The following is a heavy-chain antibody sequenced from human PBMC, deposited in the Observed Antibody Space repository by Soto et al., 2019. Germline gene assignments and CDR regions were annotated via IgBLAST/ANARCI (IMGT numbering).Heavy chain of an antibody. CDR1: GGSFSGYY. J-gene: IGHJ4*02. CDR2: INHSGST. CDR3: ARSRLGYCTNGVCYMRSGIDY. Sequence: SETLSLTCAVYGGSFSGYYWSWIRQPPGKGLEWIGEINHSGSTNYNPSLKSRVTISVDTSKNQFSLKLSSVTAAVTAVYYCARSRLGYCTNGVCYMRSGIDYWGQGTLVTVSS. V-gene: IGHV4-34*01. D-gene: IGHD2-8*01.